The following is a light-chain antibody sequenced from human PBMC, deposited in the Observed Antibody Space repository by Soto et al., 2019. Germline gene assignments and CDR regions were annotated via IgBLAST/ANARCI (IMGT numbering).Light chain of an antibody. CDR3: QHYGSSPPMYT. Sequence: EIVLTQSPGTLSLSPGERATLSCRASQSISSNYFAWYQQKPGQAPRLLIYGVSTRANGIPDKFSGSGSGTDFTLTISRLEPEDFAVYYCQHYGSSPPMYTFGQGTKLEIK. CDR2: GVS. J-gene: IGKJ2*01. CDR1: QSISSNY. V-gene: IGKV3-20*01.